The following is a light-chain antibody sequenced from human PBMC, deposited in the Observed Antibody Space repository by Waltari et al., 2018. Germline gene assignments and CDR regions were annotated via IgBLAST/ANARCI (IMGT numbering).Light chain of an antibody. J-gene: IGKJ2*02. Sequence: QMTQSPSSLSASVGDRVTITCRASQTIDYLSGYQHKPGEAPKLLIYETSTLQSGVPTRFSGSKFGTTFILTISSLQPEDFATYFCQPNYDTPRTFGQGTKVDIK. CDR2: ETS. V-gene: IGKV1-39*01. CDR1: QTIDY. CDR3: QPNYDTPRT.